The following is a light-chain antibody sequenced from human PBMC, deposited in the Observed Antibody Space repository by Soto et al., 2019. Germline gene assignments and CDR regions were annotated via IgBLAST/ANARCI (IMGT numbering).Light chain of an antibody. V-gene: IGKV3-15*01. CDR3: QQYNNWPQT. CDR1: QSVSSSY. Sequence: EIVLTQSPGTLSLSQGERATLSCRASQSVSSSYLAWYQQKPGQAPRLLIYGASTRATGIPARFSGSGSGTEFTLTISSLQSEDFAVYYCQQYNNWPQTFGQGTKV. CDR2: GAS. J-gene: IGKJ1*01.